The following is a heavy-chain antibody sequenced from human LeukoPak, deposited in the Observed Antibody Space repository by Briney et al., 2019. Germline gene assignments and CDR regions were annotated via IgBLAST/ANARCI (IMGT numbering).Heavy chain of an antibody. CDR1: GDSFTSVTDY. Sequence: PSETLSLTCTVSGDSFTSVTDYWAWIRQPPGKGLEWIASGDYSGGTYYNPSLESRVAISADMSKNQISLKLTSVTGADTAVYYCARDHRNYYGSGYHAFGIWGQGTMVTVSS. CDR2: GDYSGGT. V-gene: IGHV4-39*07. J-gene: IGHJ3*02. CDR3: ARDHRNYYGSGYHAFGI. D-gene: IGHD3-10*01.